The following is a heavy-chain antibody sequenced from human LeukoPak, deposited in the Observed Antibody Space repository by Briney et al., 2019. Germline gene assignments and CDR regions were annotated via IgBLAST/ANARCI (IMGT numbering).Heavy chain of an antibody. CDR3: ALGDIVGASFDY. CDR2: IIPIFATV. D-gene: IGHD1-26*01. Sequence: ASVKVSCKASGGTFSSYAISWVRQAPGQGLEWMGGIIPIFATVNYAQKFQGGVTITADESTSTAYMELSSLRSEDTAVYYCALGDIVGASFDYWGQGTLVTVSS. CDR1: GGTFSSYA. J-gene: IGHJ4*02. V-gene: IGHV1-69*13.